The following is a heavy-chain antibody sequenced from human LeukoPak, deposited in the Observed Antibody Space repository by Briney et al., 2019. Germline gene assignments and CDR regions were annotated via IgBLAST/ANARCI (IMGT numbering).Heavy chain of an antibody. CDR3: ARGLPVPATPFDY. Sequence: GGSLRLSCAGSGFTVSSNYMAWVRQAPGKGLEWVANIKQDGSEKYYVGSVKGRFTISRDNAKNSLYLQMNSLRAEDTAVYYCARGLPVPATPFDYWGQGTLVTVSS. V-gene: IGHV3-7*01. D-gene: IGHD2-2*01. CDR1: GFTVSSNY. CDR2: IKQDGSEK. J-gene: IGHJ4*02.